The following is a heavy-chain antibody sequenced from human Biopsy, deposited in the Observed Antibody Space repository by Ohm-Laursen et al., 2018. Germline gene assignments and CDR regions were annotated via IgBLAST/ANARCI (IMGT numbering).Heavy chain of an antibody. CDR3: AKDRWPHVVVVTTNFDS. V-gene: IGHV3-23*01. CDR2: FSGSGGST. J-gene: IGHJ4*02. D-gene: IGHD2-21*02. CDR1: GFTFSNYA. Sequence: SLRLSCAASGFTFSNYAMSWVRQAPGKGLEWVSTFSGSGGSTNYADSVKGRFTISRDNSKNKLYLQMNSLRAEDTAVYYCAKDRWPHVVVVTTNFDSWGQGTLVTVSS.